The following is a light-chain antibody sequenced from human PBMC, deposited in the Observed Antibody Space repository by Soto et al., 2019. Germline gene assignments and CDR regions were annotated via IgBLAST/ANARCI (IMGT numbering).Light chain of an antibody. Sequence: DIVLTQSPVTLSLSPGEQSTLSCRASQSVDSNYLAWYQQKPGQTPRLIIYGASGRADGIPHRFSGSGFGTDFTLTISKVEPEDFAVYYCHHRGNGITFGQGTRLEIK. V-gene: IGKV3D-20*02. CDR3: HHRGNGIT. CDR2: GAS. J-gene: IGKJ5*01. CDR1: QSVDSNY.